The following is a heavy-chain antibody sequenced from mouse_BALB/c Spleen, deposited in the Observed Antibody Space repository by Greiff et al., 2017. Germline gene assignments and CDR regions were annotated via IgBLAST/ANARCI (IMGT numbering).Heavy chain of an antibody. V-gene: IGHV5-17*02. CDR3: AKGGYSYAMDY. CDR1: GFTFSSFG. CDR2: ISSGSSTI. Sequence: EVHLVESGGGLVQPGGSRKLSCAASGFTFSSFGMHWVRQAPEKGLEWVAYISSGSSTIYYADTVKGRFTISRDNPKNTLFLQMTSLRSEDTAMYYCAKGGYSYAMDYWGQGTSVTVSS. J-gene: IGHJ4*01. D-gene: IGHD2-3*01.